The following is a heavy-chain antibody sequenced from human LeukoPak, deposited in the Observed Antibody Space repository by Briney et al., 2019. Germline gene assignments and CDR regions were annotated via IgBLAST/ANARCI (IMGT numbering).Heavy chain of an antibody. D-gene: IGHD2-2*01. CDR1: GFTFSSHG. V-gene: IGHV3-33*01. J-gene: IGHJ4*02. CDR2: LWYDGSNK. Sequence: PGGSLRLSCAASGFTFSSHGMHWVREAPGKGLEWVAVLWYDGSNKYYADSVKGRFTISRDNSKNKLYLQMNSLRAEDTAVYYCARSVWRYCSSTSCYYFDCWGQGTLVTASS. CDR3: ARSVWRYCSSTSCYYFDC.